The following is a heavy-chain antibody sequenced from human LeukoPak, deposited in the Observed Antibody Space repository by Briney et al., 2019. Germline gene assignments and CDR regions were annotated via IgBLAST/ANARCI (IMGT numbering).Heavy chain of an antibody. CDR3: ARGGGGYCNASSCSQDS. V-gene: IGHV1-2*02. CDR1: GYIFTSFY. CDR2: INHHSGAT. J-gene: IGHJ4*02. Sequence: ASVKVSCKTFGYIFTSFYIHWVRQAPGQGLEWMGFINHHSGATNLAQKFQGRVTLTRDTSINTAYMDLSGLKSDDTAVYYCARGGGGYCNASSCSQDSWGQGTLVTVSS. D-gene: IGHD2-15*01.